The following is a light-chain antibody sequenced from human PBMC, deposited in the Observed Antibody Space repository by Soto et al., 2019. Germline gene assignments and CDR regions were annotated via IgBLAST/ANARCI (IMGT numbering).Light chain of an antibody. J-gene: IGKJ1*01. Sequence: EIVMTKSPATLFVSTGERATLSCRASQRVSRNLAWYQQKPGQAPRLLIYDASTRATGRPDRFSGSGSWTEFTLTITRRQAEDFAGCYCQQYNNWPRTFGHGTKV. CDR2: DAS. V-gene: IGKV3-15*01. CDR3: QQYNNWPRT. CDR1: QRVSRN.